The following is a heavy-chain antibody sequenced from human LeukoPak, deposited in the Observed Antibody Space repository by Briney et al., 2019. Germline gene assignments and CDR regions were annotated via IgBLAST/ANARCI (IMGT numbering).Heavy chain of an antibody. D-gene: IGHD6-13*01. Sequence: SETLSLTCTVSGGSISSSSYYWGWIRQPPGKGLEWIGSIYYSGSTYYNPSLKSRVTISVDTSKNQFSLKLSSVTAADTAVYYCARQAIGSYSSSWYWFDYWGQGTLVTVSS. CDR3: ARQAIGSYSSSWYWFDY. J-gene: IGHJ4*02. CDR2: IYYSGST. V-gene: IGHV4-39*01. CDR1: GGSISSSSYY.